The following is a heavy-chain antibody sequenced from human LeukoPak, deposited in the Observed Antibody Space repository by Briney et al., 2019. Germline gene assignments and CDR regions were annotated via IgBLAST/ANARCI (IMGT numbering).Heavy chain of an antibody. CDR2: MYSGGST. V-gene: IGHV3-66*01. D-gene: IGHD4-11*01. CDR3: ARSYSNHLFGMDV. CDR1: GFTVSSYY. Sequence: GGSLRLSCAASGFTVSSYYMTWVRQAPGKGLEWVSVMYSGGSTYYADSVKGRVAISRDNSQNTVLLQMNSVRVEDTAVYYCARSYSNHLFGMDVWGQGTAVTVSS. J-gene: IGHJ6*02.